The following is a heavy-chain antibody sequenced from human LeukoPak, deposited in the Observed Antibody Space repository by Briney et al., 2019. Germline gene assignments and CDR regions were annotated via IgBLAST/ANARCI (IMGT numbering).Heavy chain of an antibody. CDR1: GGSISSYY. V-gene: IGHV4-59*01. CDR2: IYYSGST. D-gene: IGHD3-3*01. J-gene: IGHJ4*02. Sequence: NPSETLSLTCTVSGGSISSYYWSWIRQPPGKGLEWIGYIYYSGSTNYNPSLKSRVTISVDTSKNQFSLKLSSVTAADTAVYYCAREDYDFWSGYRPNQSFDYWGQGTLVTVSS. CDR3: AREDYDFWSGYRPNQSFDY.